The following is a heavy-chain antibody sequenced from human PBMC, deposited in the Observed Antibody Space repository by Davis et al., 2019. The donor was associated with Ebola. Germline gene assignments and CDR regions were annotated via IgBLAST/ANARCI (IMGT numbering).Heavy chain of an antibody. Sequence: PSETLSITCTFSDGSISTHYWNWIRQPPGKGLEWIGIIYDSGRTNYNPSLKSRVTISGDTSKNQFFLKLTSVTAADTAVYYCARFGFGAFWGQGILVTVSS. CDR1: DGSISTHY. J-gene: IGHJ4*02. D-gene: IGHD3-3*01. CDR2: IYDSGRT. CDR3: ARFGFGAF. V-gene: IGHV4-59*11.